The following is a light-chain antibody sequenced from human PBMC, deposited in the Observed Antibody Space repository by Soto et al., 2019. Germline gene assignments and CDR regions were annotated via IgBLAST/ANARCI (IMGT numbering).Light chain of an antibody. Sequence: QSALTQPASVSGSPGQSIAISCTGTSSDVGGYNYVSWYQQHPGKAPKLMIHEVSNRPSGISDRFSGSKSGNTASVTISGLQADDEADYYCSSHTSYSTRVFGTGTKLTVL. CDR1: SSDVGGYNY. J-gene: IGLJ1*01. CDR2: EVS. CDR3: SSHTSYSTRV. V-gene: IGLV2-14*01.